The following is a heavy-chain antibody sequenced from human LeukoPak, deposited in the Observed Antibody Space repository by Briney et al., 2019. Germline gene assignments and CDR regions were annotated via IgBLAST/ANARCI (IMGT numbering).Heavy chain of an antibody. J-gene: IGHJ4*02. D-gene: IGHD4-17*01. CDR1: GFTVSSNY. CDR2: IYSGGST. CDR3: ARGEDYGDYFDY. Sequence: GGSLRLSCTASGFTVSSNYMNWVRQAPGKGLGWVSVIYSGGSTYSADSVRGRFTISRDNSKNTLYLQMNNLRAEDTAVYYCARGEDYGDYFDYWGQGTLVTVSS. V-gene: IGHV3-53*01.